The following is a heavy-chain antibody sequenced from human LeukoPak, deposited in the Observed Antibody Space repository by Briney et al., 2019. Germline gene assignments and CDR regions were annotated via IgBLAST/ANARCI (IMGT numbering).Heavy chain of an antibody. J-gene: IGHJ4*02. V-gene: IGHV3-53*01. Sequence: GGSLRLSCTVSGFTVSSNSMSWVRQAPGTGQEWVSFIYSDNTHYSDPVKGRFTISRDNSKNTLYLQMHSPRAEDTAVYYCARRAGAYSHPYDYWGQGTLVTVSS. D-gene: IGHD4/OR15-4a*01. CDR3: ARRAGAYSHPYDY. CDR2: IYSDNT. CDR1: GFTVSSNS.